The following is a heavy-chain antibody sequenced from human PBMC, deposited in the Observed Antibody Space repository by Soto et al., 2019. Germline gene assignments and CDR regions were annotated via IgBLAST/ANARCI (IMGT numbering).Heavy chain of an antibody. Sequence: GESLKISCKGFGYSFTTYWIGWVRQMPGKGLEWMGIIDPGDSNIRYSPSFQGQVTISADKSVSTAYLQWSSLKASDTAMYYCARRTRSSGCRHYFDYWGQGSLVTVSS. J-gene: IGHJ4*02. CDR3: ARRTRSSGCRHYFDY. D-gene: IGHD6-19*01. CDR2: IDPGDSNI. CDR1: GYSFTTYW. V-gene: IGHV5-51*01.